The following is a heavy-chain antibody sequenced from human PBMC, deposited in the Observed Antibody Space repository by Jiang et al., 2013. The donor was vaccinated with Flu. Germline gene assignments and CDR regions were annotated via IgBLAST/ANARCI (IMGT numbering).Heavy chain of an antibody. CDR1: GFSLSTSGMC. Sequence: KPTQTLTLTCTFSGFSLSTSGMCVSWIRQPPGKALEWLTRIDWDDDKYYSTSLKTRLTISKDTSKNQVVLTMTNMDPVDTATYYCARMTTVTSSTDYWGQGTLVTVSS. V-gene: IGHV2-70*11. D-gene: IGHD4-17*01. J-gene: IGHJ4*02. CDR2: IDWDDDK. CDR3: ARMTTVTSSTDY.